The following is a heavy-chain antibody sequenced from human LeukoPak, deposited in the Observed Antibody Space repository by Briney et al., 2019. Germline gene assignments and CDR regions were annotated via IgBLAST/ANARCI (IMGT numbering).Heavy chain of an antibody. V-gene: IGHV4-61*01. D-gene: IGHD2-2*01. CDR2: IYYSGST. J-gene: IGHJ6*02. CDR3: ARVRAGRYCSSTSCSLYGMDV. CDR1: GGSVSSGSYY. Sequence: SETLSLTCTVSGGSVSSGSYYWSWIRQPPGTGLEWIGYIYYSGSTNYNPSLKSRVTISVDTSKNQFSLKLSSVTAADTAVYYCARVRAGRYCSSTSCSLYGMDVWGQGTTVTVSS.